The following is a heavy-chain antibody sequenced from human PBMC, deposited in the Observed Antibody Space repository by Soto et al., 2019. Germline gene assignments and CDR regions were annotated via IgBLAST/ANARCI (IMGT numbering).Heavy chain of an antibody. CDR3: AQAASVDYYDSSGYYYVGDY. CDR2: ISGSGGST. D-gene: IGHD3-22*01. V-gene: IGHV3-23*01. Sequence: PGGSLRLSCAASGFTFSSYAMSWVRQAPGKGLEWVSAISGSGGSTYYADSVKGRFTISRDNSKNTLYLQMNSLRAEDTAVYYCAQAASVDYYDSSGYYYVGDYWGQGTLVTVSS. J-gene: IGHJ4*02. CDR1: GFTFSSYA.